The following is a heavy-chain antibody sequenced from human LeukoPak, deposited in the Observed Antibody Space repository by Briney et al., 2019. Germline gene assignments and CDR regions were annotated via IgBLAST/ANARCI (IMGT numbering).Heavy chain of an antibody. CDR3: VRENWYYDH. CDR1: GYTFTAYH. V-gene: IGHV1-2*02. D-gene: IGHD3-16*01. Sequence: ASVKVSCKTSGYTFTAYHMHWVRQAPGQGLEFVGWIYPPTGGTVLAGKFQGRVTMTRHTSIAAAYMELSGLTFDDTAAYYCVRENWYYDHWGQGTLVTVSS. J-gene: IGHJ4*02. CDR2: IYPPTGGT.